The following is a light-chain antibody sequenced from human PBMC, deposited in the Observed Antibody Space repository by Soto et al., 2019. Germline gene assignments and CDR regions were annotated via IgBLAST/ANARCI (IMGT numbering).Light chain of an antibody. CDR1: QSIFNNY. Sequence: EIVLTQSPGTLSLSPRERATLSCRASQSIFNNYLAWYQQKPGQAPRLLVYGASFRATGIPARFSGSGSGTDFTLTISSLEPEDFAVYYCQQRSNWPLTFGGGTKVDIK. CDR3: QQRSNWPLT. CDR2: GAS. V-gene: IGKV3D-20*02. J-gene: IGKJ4*01.